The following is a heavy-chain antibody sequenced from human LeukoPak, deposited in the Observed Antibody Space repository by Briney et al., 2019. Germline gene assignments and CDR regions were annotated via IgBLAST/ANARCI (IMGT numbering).Heavy chain of an antibody. CDR2: IIPILGIA. CDR1: EGTFSSYA. D-gene: IGHD4-17*01. J-gene: IGHJ4*02. CDR3: ARHLTVYFDY. V-gene: IGHV1-69*04. Sequence: SVKVSCKASEGTFSSYAISWVRQAPGQGLEWMGRIIPILGIANYAQKFQGRVTITADKSTSTAYMELSSLRSEDTAVYYCARHLTVYFDYWGQGTLVTVSS.